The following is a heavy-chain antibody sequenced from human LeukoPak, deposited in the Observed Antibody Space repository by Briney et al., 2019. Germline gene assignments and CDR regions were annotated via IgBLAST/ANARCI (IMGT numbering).Heavy chain of an antibody. CDR2: IIPIFGTA. D-gene: IGHD5-12*01. CDR1: GGTFSSYA. CDR3: ARARYSGYDRYYYYYMDV. Sequence: SVKVSCKASGGTFSSYAISWVRQAPGQGLEWMGGIIPIFGTANYAQKFQGRVTITADKSTSTAFMELSSLRSEDTAVYYCARARYSGYDRYYYYYMDVWGKGTTVTVSS. J-gene: IGHJ6*03. V-gene: IGHV1-69*06.